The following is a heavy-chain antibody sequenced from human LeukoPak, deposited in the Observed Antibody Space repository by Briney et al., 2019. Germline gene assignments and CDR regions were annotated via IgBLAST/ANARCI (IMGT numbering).Heavy chain of an antibody. CDR3: ARGFNDY. CDR2: IYHSGST. J-gene: IGHJ4*02. Sequence: SETLSLTCTVSGYSITSGYYWGWIRQPPGKGLEWIGSIYHSGSTYYNPSLRGRVTISVDTSKNQFSLKLSSVTAADTAMYYCARGFNDYWGQGTLVTVSS. V-gene: IGHV4-38-2*02. CDR1: GYSITSGYY.